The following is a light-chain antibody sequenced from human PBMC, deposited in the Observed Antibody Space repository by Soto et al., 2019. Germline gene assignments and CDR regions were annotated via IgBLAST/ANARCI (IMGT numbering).Light chain of an antibody. J-gene: IGKJ1*01. V-gene: IGKV3-11*01. CDR1: QSVSDY. Sequence: EVVLTQSPATLSWSPGERATLSCRASQSVSDYTAWFQQKPGQPPRLVIYEASNRATGIPDRFSGSGSGTDFTLTISSLDPEYFAVYYCQQRNNWPWTFGQGTKVEIK. CDR2: EAS. CDR3: QQRNNWPWT.